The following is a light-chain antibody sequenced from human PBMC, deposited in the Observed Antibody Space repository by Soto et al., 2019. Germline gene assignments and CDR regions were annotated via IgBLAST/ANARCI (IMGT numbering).Light chain of an antibody. V-gene: IGLV2-23*01. CDR3: CSYAGTITLL. CDR1: SSDVAIYDI. Sequence: QSALTQPASVSGSPGQSITISCTGTSSDVAIYDIVSWYQQHPGKAPKLVIYEGTKRPSGVSNRFSGSRSGNRASLTISGLQAEDEADYYCCSYAGTITLLFGGGTKLTVL. CDR2: EGT. J-gene: IGLJ2*01.